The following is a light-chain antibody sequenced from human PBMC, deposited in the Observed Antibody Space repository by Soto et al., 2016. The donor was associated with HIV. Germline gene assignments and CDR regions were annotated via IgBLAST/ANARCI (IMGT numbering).Light chain of an antibody. Sequence: SYDLTQPPSVSVSPGQTASITCSGDKLGDKYACWYQQKPGQSPVLVIYQDNRRPSGIPERFPGSNSGNTATLTISGTQAMDEADYYCQAWDTSTAVFGTGTKVTVL. CDR2: QDN. V-gene: IGLV3-1*01. CDR1: KLGDKY. CDR3: QAWDTSTAV. J-gene: IGLJ1*01.